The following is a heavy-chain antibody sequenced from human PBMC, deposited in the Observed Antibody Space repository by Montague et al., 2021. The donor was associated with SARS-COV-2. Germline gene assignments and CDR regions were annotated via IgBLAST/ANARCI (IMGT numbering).Heavy chain of an antibody. J-gene: IGHJ4*02. CDR1: GGSFSDYH. V-gene: IGHV4-34*01. Sequence: SETLSLTCAVYGGSFSDYHWNWIRQSPGEGLEWIGKINYGGSTKYNPSLKSRVTISIDTSKNQFSLKLTSVTAAGTAVYYCARGAPGYWGQGTLVTVSS. CDR3: ARGAPGY. CDR2: INYGGST. D-gene: IGHD1-1*01.